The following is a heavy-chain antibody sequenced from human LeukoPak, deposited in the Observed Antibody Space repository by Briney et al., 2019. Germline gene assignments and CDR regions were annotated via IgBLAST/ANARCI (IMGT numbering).Heavy chain of an antibody. CDR2: VYYSGNG. CDR1: GGSISNYC. Sequence: SETLSLTCSFSGGSISNYCWSWVRQPPGKGLEWIGYVYYSGNGDYNPSLKSRVTISIDTSKSQFSLRLSSVTAADTASYYCARGYAYGPNYYFDYWGQGTLVTVSS. D-gene: IGHD5-18*01. V-gene: IGHV4-59*01. J-gene: IGHJ4*02. CDR3: ARGYAYGPNYYFDY.